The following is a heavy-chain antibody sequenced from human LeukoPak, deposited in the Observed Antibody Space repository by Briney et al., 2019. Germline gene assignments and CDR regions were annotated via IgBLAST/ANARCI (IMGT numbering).Heavy chain of an antibody. CDR2: IRYDASDK. CDR3: ARDRTHGLDY. V-gene: IGHV3-30*02. CDR1: GFIFSNYG. Sequence: GGSLRLSCAASGFIFSNYGIHWVRQAPGKGLEWVAFIRYDASDKYYADSVKGRFTISRDNSKNKVYLQMNSLRAEDTAVYYCARDRTHGLDYWGQGTLVTVSS. J-gene: IGHJ4*02. D-gene: IGHD2-2*01.